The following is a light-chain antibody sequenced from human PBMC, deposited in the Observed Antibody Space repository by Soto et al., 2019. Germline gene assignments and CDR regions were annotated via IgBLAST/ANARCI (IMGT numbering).Light chain of an antibody. CDR1: QSISSY. V-gene: IGKV1-39*01. CDR2: AAS. Sequence: IQMTQPQSSLSASVGDRVTITCRASQSISSYLNWYQQKPGKAPKLLIYAASSLQSGVPLRFSGSGSGTEFTLTISSLQSEDFAVYYCQQYNNGPAITFGQGTRLE. CDR3: QQYNNGPAIT. J-gene: IGKJ5*01.